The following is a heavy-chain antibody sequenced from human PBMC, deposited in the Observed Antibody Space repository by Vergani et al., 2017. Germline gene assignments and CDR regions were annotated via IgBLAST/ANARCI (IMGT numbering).Heavy chain of an antibody. D-gene: IGHD4-17*01. V-gene: IGHV4-30-2*01. J-gene: IGHJ4*02. CDR3: ARGLLSGDDDY. Sequence: SGSTYYNPSLKSRVTISVDRSKNQFSLKLSSVTAADTAVYYCARGLLSGDDDYWGQGTLVTVSS. CDR2: SGST.